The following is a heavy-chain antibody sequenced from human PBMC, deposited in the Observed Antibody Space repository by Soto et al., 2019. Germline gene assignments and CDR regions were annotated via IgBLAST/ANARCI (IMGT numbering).Heavy chain of an antibody. J-gene: IGHJ3*02. V-gene: IGHV4-34*01. CDR1: VGSLSDYY. CDR2: INHSGST. D-gene: IGHD2-2*01. CDR3: ARDPHCSRTSCYAFDI. Sequence: QVQLQQWGAGLLKPSETLSLTCAVYVGSLSDYYWSWIRQPPGKGLEWIGEINHSGSTNYNPSLKSRVSISVDTSKNQFSLKLSSVTAADTAVYYCARDPHCSRTSCYAFDIWGQGTMVTVSS.